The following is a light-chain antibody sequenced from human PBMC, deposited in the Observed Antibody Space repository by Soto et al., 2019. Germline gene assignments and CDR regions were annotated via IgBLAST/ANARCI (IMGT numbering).Light chain of an antibody. CDR3: QQRSIWPQT. CDR2: DTS. J-gene: IGKJ2*01. V-gene: IGKV3-11*01. CDR1: QNINTF. Sequence: EVVLTQSPATLSLSPGDGATLSCRASQNINTFLGWYQQKPGRSPRLLIYDTSKRAAGIPTRFSGSGAGTNFTLTISSLDPEDFAVYYCQQRSIWPQTFGQGTKLEIK.